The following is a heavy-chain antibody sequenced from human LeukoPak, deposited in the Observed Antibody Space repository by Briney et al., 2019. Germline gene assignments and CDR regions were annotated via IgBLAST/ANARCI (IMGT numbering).Heavy chain of an antibody. CDR2: IIPIFGTA. V-gene: IGHV1-69*13. D-gene: IGHD6-19*01. J-gene: IGHJ4*02. Sequence: ASVKVSCKASGGTFSSYAISWVRQAPGQGLEWMGGIIPIFGTANYAQKFQGRVTITADESTSTAYMELSSLRSEDTAVYHCASSVAGTVDYWGQGTLVTVSS. CDR1: GGTFSSYA. CDR3: ASSVAGTVDY.